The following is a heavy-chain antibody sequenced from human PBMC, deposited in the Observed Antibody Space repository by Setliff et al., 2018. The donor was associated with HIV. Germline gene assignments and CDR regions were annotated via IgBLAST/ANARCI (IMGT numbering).Heavy chain of an antibody. CDR3: ARDLGGNSYYYYYYMDV. CDR2: ISSSSSYI. V-gene: IGHV3-21*01. CDR1: GFTFSSYS. J-gene: IGHJ6*03. Sequence: PGGSLRLSCAASGFTFSSYSMNWVRQAPGKGLEWVSSISSSSSYIYYADSVKGRFTISRDNAKNSLYLQMNSLRAEDTAVYYCARDLGGNSYYYYYYMDVWGKGTTVTVSS. D-gene: IGHD2-21*02.